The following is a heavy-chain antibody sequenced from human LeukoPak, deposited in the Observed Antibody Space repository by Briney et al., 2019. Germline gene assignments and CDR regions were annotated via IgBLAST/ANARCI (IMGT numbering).Heavy chain of an antibody. J-gene: IGHJ4*02. CDR1: GFTFSNAW. CDR2: IKSKTDGGAT. D-gene: IGHD4-17*01. Sequence: PGGSLRLSCAASGFTFSNAWMSWVRQAPGKGLEWVGRIKSKTDGGATDYAAPVKDRFTISRDDSKSTLYLQLNSLKTEDTAVYYCTAGAGDYGNDYWGQGTLVTVSS. V-gene: IGHV3-15*01. CDR3: TAGAGDYGNDY.